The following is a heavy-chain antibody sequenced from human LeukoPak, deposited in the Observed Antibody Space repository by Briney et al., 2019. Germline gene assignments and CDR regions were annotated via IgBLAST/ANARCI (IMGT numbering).Heavy chain of an antibody. D-gene: IGHD6-19*01. CDR3: ARPLPGSSGLDAFDI. V-gene: IGHV3-7*01. CDR2: IKQDGSDK. CDR1: GFIFSNFW. Sequence: GGSLRLSCTASGFIFSNFWMSWVRQAPGKGLEWVANIKQDGSDKYYVDSVKGRFTLSRDNAKNSLYLQMNSLRVDDTAVYYCARPLPGSSGLDAFDIWGQGTMVTVSS. J-gene: IGHJ3*02.